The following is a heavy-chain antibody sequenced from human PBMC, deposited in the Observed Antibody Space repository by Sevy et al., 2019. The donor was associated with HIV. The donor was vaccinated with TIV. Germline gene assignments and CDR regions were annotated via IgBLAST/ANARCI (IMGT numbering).Heavy chain of an antibody. D-gene: IGHD4-4*01. CDR1: GFTFSDYY. J-gene: IGHJ6*02. CDR2: ISSSGSTI. Sequence: GGSLRLSCAASGFTFSDYYMSWIRQAPGKGLEWVSYISSSGSTIYYADSVKGRFTISRDNAKNSLYLQMNSLRAEDTSVYYCARDSPGYSNPDDYYYYGMDVWGQGTTVTVSS. CDR3: ARDSPGYSNPDDYYYYGMDV. V-gene: IGHV3-11*01.